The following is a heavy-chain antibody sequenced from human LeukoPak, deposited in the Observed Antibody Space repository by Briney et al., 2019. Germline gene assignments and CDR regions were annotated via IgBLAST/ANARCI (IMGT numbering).Heavy chain of an antibody. CDR1: GFTFSSFA. V-gene: IGHV3-23*01. J-gene: IGHJ4*02. Sequence: GGSLRLSCAASGFTFSSFAMTWVRQAPGKGLEWVSAISGSGASTYYADSVKGRFTISRDNSKNTLYLHMNSLRAEDTAVYYCAKGRGGPYYFEYWGQGTLVTVSS. D-gene: IGHD3-10*01. CDR2: ISGSGAST. CDR3: AKGRGGPYYFEY.